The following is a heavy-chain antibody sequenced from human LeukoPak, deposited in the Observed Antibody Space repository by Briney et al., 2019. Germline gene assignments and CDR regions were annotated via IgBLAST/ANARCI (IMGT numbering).Heavy chain of an antibody. J-gene: IGHJ4*02. Sequence: GASVKVSCKAPGYTFISYDINWVRQATGQGLEWMGWMNLNSGHTGFAQKFQGRVTLTWDTSISTAYMELSSLTSEDTAVYYCARNIVATTNYDYWGQGTLVTVSS. CDR1: GYTFISYD. V-gene: IGHV1-8*01. CDR3: ARNIVATTNYDY. CDR2: MNLNSGHT. D-gene: IGHD5-12*01.